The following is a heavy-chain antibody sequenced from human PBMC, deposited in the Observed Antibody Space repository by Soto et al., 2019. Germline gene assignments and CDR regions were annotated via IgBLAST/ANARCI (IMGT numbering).Heavy chain of an antibody. J-gene: IGHJ6*04. CDR2: IYPGDSDT. CDR3: ARTSAAGNYYYGMDV. V-gene: IGHV5-51*01. Sequence: PGESLKISCKGSGYSFTSYWIGWVRQMPGKGLEWMGIIYPGDSDTRYSPSFQGQVTISADKSISTAYLQWSSLKASDTAMYYRARTSAAGNYYYGMDVWGKGTTVTVSS. D-gene: IGHD6-13*01. CDR1: GYSFTSYW.